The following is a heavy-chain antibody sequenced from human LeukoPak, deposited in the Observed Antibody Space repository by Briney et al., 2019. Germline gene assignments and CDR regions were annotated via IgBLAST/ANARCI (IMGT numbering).Heavy chain of an antibody. V-gene: IGHV3-30-3*01. Sequence: GRSLRLSCAASGFTFNSYAMHWVRQAPGKGLEWVAVISSDGSNNYYADSVKGRFTISRDNSKNTLYLQVNSLRAEDTAVYYCARGSSGYWYFDYWGQGTLVTVSS. D-gene: IGHD3-22*01. CDR3: ARGSSGYWYFDY. J-gene: IGHJ4*02. CDR1: GFTFNSYA. CDR2: ISSDGSNN.